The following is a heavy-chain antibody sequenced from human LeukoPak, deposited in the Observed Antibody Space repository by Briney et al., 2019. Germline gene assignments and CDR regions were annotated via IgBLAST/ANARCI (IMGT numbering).Heavy chain of an antibody. J-gene: IGHJ4*02. D-gene: IGHD3-22*01. CDR2: VSGSGGTT. CDR1: GFPFSGYA. V-gene: IGHV3-23*01. CDR3: AKSDYYDSSGHPSFFEY. Sequence: GGTLRLSCAASGFPFSGYAMSWVRQAPGRALEWVSAVSGSGGTTYYTDSVKRRFTISRDNSKNTLYLQMNSLRAEDTAVYYCAKSDYYDSSGHPSFFEYWGQGTLVTVSS.